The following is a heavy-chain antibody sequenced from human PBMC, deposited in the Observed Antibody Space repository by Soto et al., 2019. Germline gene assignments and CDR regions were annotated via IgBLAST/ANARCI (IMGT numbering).Heavy chain of an antibody. D-gene: IGHD1-26*01. CDR2: IIPILGIA. CDR3: ASNPTWAIGPRADYYYYMDV. CDR1: GGTFSSYT. J-gene: IGHJ6*03. V-gene: IGHV1-69*02. Sequence: GASVKVSCKASGGTFSSYTISWVRQAPGQGLERMGRIIPILGIANYAQKFQGRVTITADKSTSTAYMELSSLRSEDTAVYYCASNPTWAIGPRADYYYYMDVWGKGTTVTVSS.